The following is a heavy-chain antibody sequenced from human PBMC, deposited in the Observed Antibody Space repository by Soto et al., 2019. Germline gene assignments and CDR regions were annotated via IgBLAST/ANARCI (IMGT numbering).Heavy chain of an antibody. CDR3: ARGPYYYDSSGYYYWDY. D-gene: IGHD3-22*01. J-gene: IGHJ4*02. V-gene: IGHV1-69*13. Sequence: RASVKVSCKASGGTFSSYAISWVRQAPGQGLEWMGGIIPIFGTANYAQKFQGRVTITADESTSTAYMELSSLRSEDTAVYYCARGPYYYDSSGYYYWDYWGQGTLVTVSS. CDR1: GGTFSSYA. CDR2: IIPIFGTA.